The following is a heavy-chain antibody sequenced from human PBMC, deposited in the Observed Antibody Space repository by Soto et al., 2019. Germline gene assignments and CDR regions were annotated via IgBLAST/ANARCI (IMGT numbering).Heavy chain of an antibody. Sequence: GGSLRLSCAASGFSFSSYAMSWVRQAPGKGLEWVSSISDGGGSTNYADSVRGRFTIARDRSKNTLYLHMISLRAEDTAVYYCAKEYCGADCALDFWGRGALVTVSS. CDR3: AKEYCGADCALDF. D-gene: IGHD2-21*02. V-gene: IGHV3-23*01. J-gene: IGHJ4*02. CDR2: ISDGGGST. CDR1: GFSFSSYA.